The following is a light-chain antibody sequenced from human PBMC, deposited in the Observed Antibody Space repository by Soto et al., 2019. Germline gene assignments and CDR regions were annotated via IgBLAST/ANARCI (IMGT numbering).Light chain of an antibody. J-gene: IGKJ4*01. CDR2: KAS. V-gene: IGKV1-5*03. Sequence: DIQMTQSPSTLSASVGDRVTITCRASQSISNWLAWYQQKPGKAPNLLIYKASSLESGVPSRFSGSGSGTEFTLTISSLQSDDFANYYCQQYNTYPLTFGGGTKVDIK. CDR1: QSISNW. CDR3: QQYNTYPLT.